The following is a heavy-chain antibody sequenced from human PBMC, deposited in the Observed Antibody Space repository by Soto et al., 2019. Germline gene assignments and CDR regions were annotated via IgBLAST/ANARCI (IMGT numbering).Heavy chain of an antibody. J-gene: IGHJ4*02. Sequence: GGSLRLSCAASGFTFSSYSMNWVRQAPGKGLEWVSSISSSSSYIYYADSVKGRFTISRDNAKNSLYLQMNSLRAEDTAVYYCARDRGGSGWHHDYWGQGTLVTVS. CDR2: ISSSSSYI. V-gene: IGHV3-21*01. CDR3: ARDRGGSGWHHDY. CDR1: GFTFSSYS. D-gene: IGHD6-19*01.